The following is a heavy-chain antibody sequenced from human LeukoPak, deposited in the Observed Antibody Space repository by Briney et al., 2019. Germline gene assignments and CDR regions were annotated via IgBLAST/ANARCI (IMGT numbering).Heavy chain of an antibody. CDR3: AKMRSSGYFTDFDF. CDR2: TSGSGGST. CDR1: GFTFSSYA. J-gene: IGHJ4*02. V-gene: IGHV3-23*01. Sequence: GGSLSLSCAASGFTFSSYAMSWVRQAPGKGLEWVSATSGSGGSTYYADSVKGRFTISRDNSKNTLYLQMNSLRAEDTAVYYCAKMRSSGYFTDFDFWGQGTLVTVSS. D-gene: IGHD3-22*01.